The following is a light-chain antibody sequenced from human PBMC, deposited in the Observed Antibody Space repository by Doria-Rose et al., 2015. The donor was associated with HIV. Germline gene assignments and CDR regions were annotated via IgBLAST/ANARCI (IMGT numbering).Light chain of an antibody. CDR2: DAS. V-gene: IGKV3-20*01. CDR1: QRVKSSY. CDR3: QQYGTSRGT. Sequence: EIVLTQSPGTLSLSPGERATLSCMASQRVKSSYLAWYQQKPGQASRLLIYDASTRATGIPDRFSGSGSGTDFTFTISRLEPKDVAVYYCQQYGTSRGTFGQGTRLEIK. J-gene: IGKJ5*01.